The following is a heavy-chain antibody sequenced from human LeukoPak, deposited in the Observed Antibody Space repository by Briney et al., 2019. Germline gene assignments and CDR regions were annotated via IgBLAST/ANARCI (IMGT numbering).Heavy chain of an antibody. CDR1: GFTFSSYA. V-gene: IGHV3-23*01. Sequence: GGALRLSCADSGFTFSSYAMTWVRQAPGKGLEWVSGISGSGSGTYYADSVKGRFTISRDNSKTTLYLQMNSLRAEDTALYYCVKYTGNSILVRFDYWGQGTLVTVSS. J-gene: IGHJ4*02. CDR3: VKYTGNSILVRFDY. D-gene: IGHD4-23*01. CDR2: ISGSGSGT.